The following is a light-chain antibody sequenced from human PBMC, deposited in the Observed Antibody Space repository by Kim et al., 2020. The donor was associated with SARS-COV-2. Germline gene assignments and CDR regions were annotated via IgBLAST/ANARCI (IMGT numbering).Light chain of an antibody. J-gene: IGKJ1*01. V-gene: IGKV1-27*01. CDR1: QDIANS. CDR2: AAA. CDR3: QKYNSAPWT. Sequence: ASSGDRVTITCRARQDIANSLAWYQQKPGKVPQVLIYAAATLQSGVPSRFSGSGSGTEFTLTIGSLQTEDVATYYCQKYNSAPWTFGPGTKVDIK.